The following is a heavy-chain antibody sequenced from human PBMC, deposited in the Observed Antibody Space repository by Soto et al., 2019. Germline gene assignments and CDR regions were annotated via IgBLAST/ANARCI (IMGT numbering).Heavy chain of an antibody. J-gene: IGHJ4*02. V-gene: IGHV3-30*18. Sequence: QVQLVESGGGVVQPGKSLRLSCAGSGFTFSSYGMDWVRQAPGKGLEWVAVISYDGSNKYYADSVKGRCTISRENSKNTLYLQMSSLRADDTAVYYCAKDRMGAGVRGYFDYWGQGTLVTVSS. CDR2: ISYDGSNK. D-gene: IGHD3-10*01. CDR3: AKDRMGAGVRGYFDY. CDR1: GFTFSSYG.